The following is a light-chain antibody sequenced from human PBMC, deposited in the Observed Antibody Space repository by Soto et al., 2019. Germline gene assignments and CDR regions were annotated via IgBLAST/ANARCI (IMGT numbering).Light chain of an antibody. J-gene: IGKJ2*01. Sequence: EIVLTQSPGTLSLSPGERATLSCRASQSVSSAYLAWYQQIPGQAPRLLIYGASSRATGIPDRFSGSGSGTDFTLTISGLEPEDFPVYYCQQSGSSFYTFGQGTQLEIK. CDR2: GAS. CDR1: QSVSSAY. V-gene: IGKV3-20*01. CDR3: QQSGSSFYT.